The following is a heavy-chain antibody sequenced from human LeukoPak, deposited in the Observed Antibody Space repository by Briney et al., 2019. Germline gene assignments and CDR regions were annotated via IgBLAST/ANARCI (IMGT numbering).Heavy chain of an antibody. CDR2: ISSSSSTI. CDR1: GFTFSSYS. D-gene: IGHD3-3*01. CDR3: AKGRSVDY. V-gene: IGHV3-48*01. J-gene: IGHJ4*02. Sequence: GGSLRLSCAASGFTFSSYSMNWARQAPGKGLEWVSYISSSSSTIYYADSVKGRFTISRDNAKNSLYLQMNSLRAEDTAVYYCAKGRSVDYWGQGTLVTVSS.